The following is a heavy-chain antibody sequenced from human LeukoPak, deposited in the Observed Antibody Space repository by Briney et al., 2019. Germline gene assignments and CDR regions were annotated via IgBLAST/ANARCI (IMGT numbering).Heavy chain of an antibody. J-gene: IGHJ4*02. CDR3: AKDPNVDTAMVGVYYFDY. V-gene: IGHV3-30*18. CDR1: GFTFSSYG. D-gene: IGHD5-18*01. Sequence: GGSLRLSCAASGFTFSSYGMHWVRQAPGKGLEWVAVISYDGSNKYYADSVKGRFTISRDNSKNTLYLQMNSLRAEDTAVYYCAKDPNVDTAMVGVYYFDYWGQGTLVTVSS. CDR2: ISYDGSNK.